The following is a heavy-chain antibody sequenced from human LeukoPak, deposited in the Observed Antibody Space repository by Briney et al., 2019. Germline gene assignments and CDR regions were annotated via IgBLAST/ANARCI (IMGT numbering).Heavy chain of an antibody. V-gene: IGHV4-59*01. J-gene: IGHJ4*02. Sequence: SETLSLTCTVSGGSIGSYYWSWIRQPPGKGLEWIGYIYYSGSTNYNPSLKSRVTISVDTSKNQFSLKLSSVTAADTAVYYCARDRYSSGWYGGTDYWGQGTLVTVSS. CDR2: IYYSGST. CDR1: GGSIGSYY. CDR3: ARDRYSSGWYGGTDY. D-gene: IGHD6-19*01.